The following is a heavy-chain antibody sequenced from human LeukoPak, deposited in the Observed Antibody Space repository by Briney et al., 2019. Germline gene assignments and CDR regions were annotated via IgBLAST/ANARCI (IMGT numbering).Heavy chain of an antibody. CDR1: AFTFSSYS. D-gene: IGHD3-16*01. CDR3: ARDGKGDPSLDY. Sequence: GVSLRLTCAAYAFTFSSYSMNWVRQAPGNGLKWVSSISSSSSNLYYADSVKGRFTISRDNAKNSLYLQMNSLRAEDTAVYYCARDGKGDPSLDYWGQGTLVTVSS. J-gene: IGHJ4*02. V-gene: IGHV3-21*01. CDR2: ISSSSSNL.